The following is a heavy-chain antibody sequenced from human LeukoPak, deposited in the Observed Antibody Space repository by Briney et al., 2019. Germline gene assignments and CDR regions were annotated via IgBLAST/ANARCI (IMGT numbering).Heavy chain of an antibody. CDR2: INHSGYT. V-gene: IGHV4-34*01. Sequence: SETLSLTCAVSGVSFNNYYWSWVRQTPGKGLEWIGEINHSGYTNDSPSLKSRVTLSIDTSRKQFSLNLRSVSLADTSIYYCTRMTTGHDYSGQGTLVTVSS. CDR1: GVSFNNYY. J-gene: IGHJ4*02. CDR3: TRMTTGHDY. D-gene: IGHD4-11*01.